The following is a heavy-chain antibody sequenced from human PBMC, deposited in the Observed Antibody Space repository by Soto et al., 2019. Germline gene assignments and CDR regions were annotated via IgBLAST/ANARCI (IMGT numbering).Heavy chain of an antibody. CDR2: IYESGMT. J-gene: IGHJ6*03. Sequence: QVQLQEPGPGLVKPSGTLSLTCAVFSGSISRSNWWSWVRQPPGKGLEWIGEIYESGMTNYNPSLESRVTISVDRSKNQFSLNLISMTAADTAVYYCAGGGWHGLEYYMDVWGKGTTVTVSS. CDR1: SGSISRSNW. CDR3: AGGGWHGLEYYMDV. D-gene: IGHD6-6*01. V-gene: IGHV4-4*02.